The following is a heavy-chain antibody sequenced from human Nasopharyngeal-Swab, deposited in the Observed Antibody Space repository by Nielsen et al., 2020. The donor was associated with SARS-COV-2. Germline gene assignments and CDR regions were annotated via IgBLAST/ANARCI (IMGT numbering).Heavy chain of an antibody. CDR2: FDPEDGET. D-gene: IGHD1-26*01. CDR1: GYTLTQLS. Sequence: ASVKVSCKVSGYTLTQLSMHWVRQAPGKGLEWMGGFDPEDGETIYAQKFQGRVTMTEDTSTDTAYMELSSLRSEDTAAYYCATVREKWELLGFDYWGQGTLVTVSS. V-gene: IGHV1-24*01. J-gene: IGHJ4*02. CDR3: ATVREKWELLGFDY.